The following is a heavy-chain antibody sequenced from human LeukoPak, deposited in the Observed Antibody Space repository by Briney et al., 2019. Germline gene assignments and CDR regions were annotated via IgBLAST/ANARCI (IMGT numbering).Heavy chain of an antibody. CDR1: GGSISSGSYY. Sequence: SQTLSLTCTVSGGSISSGSYYWSWIRQPAGKGLEWIGRIYTSGSTNYNPSLKSRVTLSVDTSKNQFSLKLSSVTAADTAVYYCAREIMVRGVITYYFDYWGQGTLVTVSS. V-gene: IGHV4-61*02. CDR3: AREIMVRGVITYYFDY. D-gene: IGHD3-10*01. J-gene: IGHJ4*02. CDR2: IYTSGST.